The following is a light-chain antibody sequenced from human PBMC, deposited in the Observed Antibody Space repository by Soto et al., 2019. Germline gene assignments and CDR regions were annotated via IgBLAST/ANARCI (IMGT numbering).Light chain of an antibody. Sequence: QSALTQPASVSGSPGQSITISCTGTSSDVGGYNYVSWYQQHPGKAPKLMIYQVSNRPSGVSNRFSGSKSGNTASLTISGLQAEDEVDYYCSSYISSSTLVFGTGTQLTVL. V-gene: IGLV2-14*01. CDR1: SSDVGGYNY. CDR3: SSYISSSTLV. J-gene: IGLJ1*01. CDR2: QVS.